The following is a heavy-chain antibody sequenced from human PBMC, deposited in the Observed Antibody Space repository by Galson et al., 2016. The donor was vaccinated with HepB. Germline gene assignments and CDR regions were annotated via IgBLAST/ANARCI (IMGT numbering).Heavy chain of an antibody. CDR1: GFTFSSYA. D-gene: IGHD3-22*01. CDR3: AREGPYLNSGYYYGFDY. V-gene: IGHV3-23*01. CDR2: ITISGDYR. J-gene: IGHJ4*02. Sequence: SLRLSCAASGFTFSSYAMSWVRQAPGKGLEWVSAITISGDYRYYADSVKGRFTISRDNSKNTLYLQMTSLRAEDTAVYYCAREGPYLNSGYYYGFDYWGQGTQVTVSS.